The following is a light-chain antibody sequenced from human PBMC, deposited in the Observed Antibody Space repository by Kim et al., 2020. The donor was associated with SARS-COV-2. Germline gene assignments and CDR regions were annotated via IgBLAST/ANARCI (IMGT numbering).Light chain of an antibody. V-gene: IGLV3-1*01. J-gene: IGLJ2*01. Sequence: STGQPASTTGSGDKLGAKYAGWYQQKAGQSPELSIFQDSKRPSGNPERLSGSKSGNAATLTTGGTQTMVEADNYGQAWDSSPVVFGGGTQRSV. CDR2: QDS. CDR3: QAWDSSPVV. CDR1: KLGAKY.